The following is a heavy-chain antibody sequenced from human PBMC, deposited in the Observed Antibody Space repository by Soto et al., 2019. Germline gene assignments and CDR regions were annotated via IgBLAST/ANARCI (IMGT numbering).Heavy chain of an antibody. CDR2: IIPIFGTA. V-gene: IGHV1-69*01. Sequence: QVQLVQSGAEVNKPGSSVKVSCKASGGTFSSYAISWVRQAPGQGLEWMGGIIPIFGTANYAQKFQGRVTITADESTSTADMELSSLRSEDTAVYYCAREVGRLEVTSYYYYYGMDVWGQGTTVTVSS. CDR1: GGTFSSYA. J-gene: IGHJ6*02. D-gene: IGHD4-4*01. CDR3: AREVGRLEVTSYYYYYGMDV.